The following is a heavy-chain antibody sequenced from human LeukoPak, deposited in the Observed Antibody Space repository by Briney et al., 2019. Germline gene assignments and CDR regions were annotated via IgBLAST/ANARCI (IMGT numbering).Heavy chain of an antibody. D-gene: IGHD3-10*01. CDR3: ARDVYFCSGTYYGDYYYYMDV. Sequence: GGSLRLSCPAYAFTLSSYSMNWVRQAPGKVLEWVSSISSSSSYIYYADSVKGRFTICRDNAKNSLYLQMNSLRAEDTAVYHCARDVYFCSGTYYGDYYYYMDVWGKGTTVTVSS. CDR2: ISSSSSYI. CDR1: AFTLSSYS. J-gene: IGHJ6*03. V-gene: IGHV3-21*01.